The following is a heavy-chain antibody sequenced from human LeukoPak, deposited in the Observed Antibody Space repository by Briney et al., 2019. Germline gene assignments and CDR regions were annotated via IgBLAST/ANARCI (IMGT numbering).Heavy chain of an antibody. D-gene: IGHD1-1*01. CDR2: ISGSGGST. CDR1: GFTFSSYA. CDR3: ATDLGWNDFPPDY. V-gene: IGHV3-23*01. Sequence: GGSLRLSCAASGFTFSSYAMSWVRQAPGKGLEWVSAISGSGGSTYYADSVKGRFTISRDNAKNSLYLQMSSLRVEDTAVYYCATDLGWNDFPPDYWGQGILVAASS. J-gene: IGHJ4*01.